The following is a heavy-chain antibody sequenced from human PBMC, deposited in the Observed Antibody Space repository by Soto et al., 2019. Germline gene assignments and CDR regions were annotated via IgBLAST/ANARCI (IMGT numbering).Heavy chain of an antibody. J-gene: IGHJ4*02. V-gene: IGHV4-59*01. CDR2: IYYSGST. CDR1: GGSISSYY. Sequence: PSETLSLTCTVSGGSISSYYWSWIRQPPGKGLEWIGYIYYSGSTNYNPSLKSRVTISVDTSKNQFSLKLSSVTAADTAVYYCARVSRAYYYDSSGYPWFDYWGQGTLVTVSS. D-gene: IGHD3-22*01. CDR3: ARVSRAYYYDSSGYPWFDY.